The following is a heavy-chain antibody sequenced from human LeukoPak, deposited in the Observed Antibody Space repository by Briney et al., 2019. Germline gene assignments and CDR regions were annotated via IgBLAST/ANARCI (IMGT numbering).Heavy chain of an antibody. CDR3: ARERYYYDSGASIPHAFDI. Sequence: QPGRSLRLSCAASGFTFSSYAMHWVRQAPGKGLEWVAVISYDGSNKYYADSVKGRFTISRDNSKNTLYLQMNSLGAEDTAVYYCARERYYYDSGASIPHAFDIWGQGTMVTVSS. V-gene: IGHV3-30*04. D-gene: IGHD3-22*01. CDR1: GFTFSSYA. CDR2: ISYDGSNK. J-gene: IGHJ3*02.